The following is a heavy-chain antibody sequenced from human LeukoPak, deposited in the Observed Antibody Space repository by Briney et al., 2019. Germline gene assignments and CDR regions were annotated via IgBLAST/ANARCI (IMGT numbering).Heavy chain of an antibody. D-gene: IGHD3-22*01. J-gene: IGHJ4*02. V-gene: IGHV3-53*01. CDR1: GSTLSDNY. CDR2: VYRGGGT. CDR3: AWPSDSSGYPFKY. Sequence: PGGSLRLSCEASGSTLSDNYMSWVRQAPGKGLEWISVVYRGGGTHYADSVKGRFTMSRDTSRNTLYLQMSDLRDEDTAVYFCAWPSDSSGYPFKYWGQGTLVTVSS.